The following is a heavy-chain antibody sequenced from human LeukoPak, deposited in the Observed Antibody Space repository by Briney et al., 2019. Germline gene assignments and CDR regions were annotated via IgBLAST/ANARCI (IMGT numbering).Heavy chain of an antibody. V-gene: IGHV4-34*01. CDR3: TRMTTGHDY. J-gene: IGHJ4*02. CDR1: GVSFNDYY. CDR2: INHSGYT. Sequence: SETLSLTCAVSGVSFNDYYWSWVRQTPGKGLGWIGEINHSGYTNDSPSLKSRVTLSIDTSRKQFSLNVRSVTVADTGIYYCTRMTTGHDYWGQGTLVTVSS. D-gene: IGHD4-17*01.